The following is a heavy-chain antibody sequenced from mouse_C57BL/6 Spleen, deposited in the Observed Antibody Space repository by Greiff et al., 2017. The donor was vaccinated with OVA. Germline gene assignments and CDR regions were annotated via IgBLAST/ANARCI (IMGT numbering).Heavy chain of an antibody. Sequence: VQLQQSGAELVRPGASVKLSCTASGFNIKDYYMHWVKQRPEQGLEWIGRIDPEDGDTEYAPKFQGKATMTADTSSNTAYLQLSSLTSEDTAVYYCTTCYYGSSYFDYWGQGTTLTVSS. CDR1: GFNIKDYY. CDR3: TTCYYGSSYFDY. V-gene: IGHV14-1*01. D-gene: IGHD1-1*01. CDR2: IDPEDGDT. J-gene: IGHJ2*01.